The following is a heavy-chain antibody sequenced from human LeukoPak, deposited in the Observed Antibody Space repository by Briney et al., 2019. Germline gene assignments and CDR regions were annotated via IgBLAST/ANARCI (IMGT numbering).Heavy chain of an antibody. CDR3: ARDGYSGSYYDGYGMDV. V-gene: IGHV4-59*01. D-gene: IGHD1-26*01. J-gene: IGHJ6*02. CDR2: IYYSGST. Sequence: SETLSLTCTVSGGSISSYYWSWIRQPPGKGLEWIGYIYYSGSTNYNPSLKSRVTISVDTSKNQFSLKLSSVTAADTAVYYCARDGYSGSYYDGYGMDVWGQGTTVTVSS. CDR1: GGSISSYY.